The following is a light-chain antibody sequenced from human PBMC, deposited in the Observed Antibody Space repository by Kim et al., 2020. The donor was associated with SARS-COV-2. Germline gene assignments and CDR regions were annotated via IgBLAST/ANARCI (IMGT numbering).Light chain of an antibody. CDR1: SGNNASKH. CDR3: QSYDSSKKVV. CDR2: ENN. J-gene: IGLJ2*01. V-gene: IGLV6-57*02. Sequence: VTITCTSSSGNNASKHVQWYQQHQDRATTTLIVENNYSTPGVPARFSGSIDRASNTVSLTISGLQIEDEADYYCQSYDSSKKVVFGGGTQLTVL.